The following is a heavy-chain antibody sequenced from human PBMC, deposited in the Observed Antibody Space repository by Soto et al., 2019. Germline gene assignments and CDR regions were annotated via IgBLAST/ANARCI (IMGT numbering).Heavy chain of an antibody. D-gene: IGHD3-3*01. J-gene: IGHJ6*02. V-gene: IGHV3-30*18. CDR3: AKETTIFGVVINRYYYGMDV. Sequence: PGGSLRLSCAASGFTFSSYGMHWVRQAPGKGLEWVAVISYDGSNKYYADSVKGRFTISRDNSKNTLYLQMNSLRAEDTAVYYCAKETTIFGVVINRYYYGMDVWGQGTTVTVSS. CDR1: GFTFSSYG. CDR2: ISYDGSNK.